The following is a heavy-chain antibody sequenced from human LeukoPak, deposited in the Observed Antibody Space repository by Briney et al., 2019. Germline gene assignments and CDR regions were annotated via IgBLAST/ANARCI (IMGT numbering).Heavy chain of an antibody. CDR2: ISSSSSTI. CDR1: GFTFSSYS. Sequence: GGSLRLSCAASGFTFSSYSMNWDRQAPGKGLEWVSYISSSSSTIYYADSVKGRFTISRDNAKNSLYLQMNSLRAEDTAVYYCARVRGYSGYDHPFDYWGQGTLVTVSS. CDR3: ARVRGYSGYDHPFDY. D-gene: IGHD5-12*01. J-gene: IGHJ4*02. V-gene: IGHV3-48*01.